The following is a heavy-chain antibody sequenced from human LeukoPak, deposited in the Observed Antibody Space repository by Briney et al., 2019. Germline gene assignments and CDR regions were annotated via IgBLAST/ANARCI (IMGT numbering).Heavy chain of an antibody. Sequence: PGGSLRLSCAASGFTFSSYAMSWVRQAPGKGLEWVSAISGSGGSTYYADSVKGRFTISRDNSKNTLYLQMNSLRAEDTAVYYCASSERRGQWLVRGSNFDYWGQGTLVTVSS. J-gene: IGHJ4*02. CDR2: ISGSGGST. CDR3: ASSERRGQWLVRGSNFDY. CDR1: GFTFSSYA. V-gene: IGHV3-23*01. D-gene: IGHD6-19*01.